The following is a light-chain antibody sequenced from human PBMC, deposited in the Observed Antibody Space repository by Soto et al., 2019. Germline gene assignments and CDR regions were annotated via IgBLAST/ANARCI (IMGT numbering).Light chain of an antibody. CDR1: QSVGSH. CDR3: QQRSNWPSP. V-gene: IGKV3-11*01. Sequence: EIVLTQSPVTLSLSPGERATLSCRASQSVGSHVARYQQKPGQAPRLLIFDASKRATGVPARFSGTGSGTDFTLTISSLEPEDFAVYYCQQRSNWPSPFGGGTRVEIK. CDR2: DAS. J-gene: IGKJ4*01.